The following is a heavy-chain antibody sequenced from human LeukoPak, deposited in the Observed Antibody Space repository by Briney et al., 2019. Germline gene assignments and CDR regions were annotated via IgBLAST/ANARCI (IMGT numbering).Heavy chain of an antibody. Sequence: SVKVSCKASGYTFTSYGISWVRQAPGQGLEWMGGIIPIFGTANYAQKFQGRVTITADESTSTAYMELSSLRSEDTAVYYCANIAAAGYDYWGQGTLVTVSS. V-gene: IGHV1-69*13. CDR1: GYTFTSYG. CDR2: IIPIFGTA. CDR3: ANIAAAGYDY. J-gene: IGHJ4*02. D-gene: IGHD6-13*01.